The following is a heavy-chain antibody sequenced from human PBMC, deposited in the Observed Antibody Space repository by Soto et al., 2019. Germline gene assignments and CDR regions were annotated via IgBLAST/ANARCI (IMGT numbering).Heavy chain of an antibody. J-gene: IGHJ6*02. Sequence: GESLKISCKGSGYSFTSYWIGWVRQMPGKGLEWMGIIYPGDSETKYSPSFQGQVTISADKSISAAYLQWSSLKASDTAMYFCARTGSSRVREKYSFSGMDVWGQGTTVTVSS. CDR3: ARTGSSRVREKYSFSGMDV. CDR2: IYPGDSET. CDR1: GYSFTSYW. V-gene: IGHV5-51*01. D-gene: IGHD6-13*01.